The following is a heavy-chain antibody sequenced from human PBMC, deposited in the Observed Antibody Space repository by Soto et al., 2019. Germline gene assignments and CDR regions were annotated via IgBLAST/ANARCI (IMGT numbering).Heavy chain of an antibody. V-gene: IGHV1-8*01. CDR2: MNPNSGNT. CDR3: ARGSTMAGDYYYYYYGMDV. D-gene: IGHD2-21*02. J-gene: IGHJ6*02. Sequence: ASVKVSCKASGYTFTSYDINWVRQATGQGLEWMGWMNPNSGNTGYAQKFQGRVTMTRNTSINTAYMELSSLRSEDTAVYYCARGSTMAGDYYYYYYGMDVWGQGTTVTVSS. CDR1: GYTFTSYD.